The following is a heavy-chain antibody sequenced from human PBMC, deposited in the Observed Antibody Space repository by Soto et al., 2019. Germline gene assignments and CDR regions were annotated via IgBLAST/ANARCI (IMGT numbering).Heavy chain of an antibody. D-gene: IGHD2-21*01. V-gene: IGHV2-70*17. CDR3: ARLHTPFLYFDD. J-gene: IGHJ4*02. CDR1: GFSLSTNGMS. Sequence: SGPTLVNPTQTLTLTCTFSGFSLSTNGMSVTWIRQPPGKALEWLARIDWDDDKVYSTSLKTRLTVSKDTSKNQVVLTMTNMDPVDTATYDCARLHTPFLYFDDWGQGALVTVSS. CDR2: IDWDDDK.